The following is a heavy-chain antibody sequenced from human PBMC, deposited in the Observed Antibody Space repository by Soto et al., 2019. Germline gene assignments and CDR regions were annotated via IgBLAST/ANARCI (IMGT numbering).Heavy chain of an antibody. CDR3: ARYGTQQQDVDWYFDL. CDR2: INHSGST. V-gene: IGHV4-34*01. D-gene: IGHD6-13*01. Sequence: QVQLQQWGAGLLKPSETLSLTCAVYGGSFSGYYWSWIRQPPGKGLEWIGEINHSGSTNYNPSLKSRVTISEDPTKNQLPLKLSSVTAADTAVYYCARYGTQQQDVDWYFDLWGRGTLVTVCS. J-gene: IGHJ2*01. CDR1: GGSFSGYY.